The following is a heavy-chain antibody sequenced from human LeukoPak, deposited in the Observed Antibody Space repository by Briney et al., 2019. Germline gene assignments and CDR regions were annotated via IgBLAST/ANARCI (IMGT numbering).Heavy chain of an antibody. CDR1: GFTVSSNY. CDR3: ARDSHTALVTGYYYGMDV. D-gene: IGHD5-18*01. Sequence: GGSLRLSCTASGFTVSSNYTNWVRQAPGKGLEWVSVIYSGGSTYFADSVKGRFTISRDTSKNTLYLQMTSLRAEDTAVFYCARDSHTALVTGYYYGMDVWGQGTTVTVSS. CDR2: IYSGGST. J-gene: IGHJ6*02. V-gene: IGHV3-66*01.